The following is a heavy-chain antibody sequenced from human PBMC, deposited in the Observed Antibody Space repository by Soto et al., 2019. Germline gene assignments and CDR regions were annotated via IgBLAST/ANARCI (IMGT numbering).Heavy chain of an antibody. V-gene: IGHV3-23*01. J-gene: IGHJ4*02. CDR3: AKDSLSSYLDFWWYSDF. CDR2: VSGTGGST. CDR1: GFTFISHA. D-gene: IGHD3-3*01. Sequence: LRLSCAASGFTFISHAMSWVRQAPGKGLEWVSGVSGTGGSTYYADSVKGRFTISRDNSRNTLYLQMSSLRAEDTAVYYCAKDSLSSYLDFWWYSDFWGKGTLVTVSS.